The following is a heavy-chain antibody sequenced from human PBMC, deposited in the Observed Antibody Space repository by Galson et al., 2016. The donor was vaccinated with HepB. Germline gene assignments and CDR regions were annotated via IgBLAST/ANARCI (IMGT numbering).Heavy chain of an antibody. CDR2: ISSSSSTK. D-gene: IGHD2-15*01. CDR1: GFIFGTYS. Sequence: SLRLSCAGSGFIFGTYSMNWVRQAPGKGLEWVSYISSSSSTKYYVDSVKGRFTISRDNAKNSLYLQMNSLRDEDTAVYFCARWLKGSIIIANNYHYYYGMGVWGQGTTVTVSS. CDR3: ARWLKGSIIIANNYHYYYGMGV. V-gene: IGHV3-48*02. J-gene: IGHJ6*02.